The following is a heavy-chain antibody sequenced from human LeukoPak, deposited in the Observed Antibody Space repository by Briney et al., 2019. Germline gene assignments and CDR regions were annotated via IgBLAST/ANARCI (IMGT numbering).Heavy chain of an antibody. CDR3: ARHRESSLWELLLDY. D-gene: IGHD3-10*01. CDR2: LHHTRST. CDR1: GYSISSGYY. J-gene: IGHJ4*02. V-gene: IGHV4-38-2*01. Sequence: SETLSLTCDVSGYSISSGYYWAWLRQPPGKGLEWIGSLHHTRSTYYNPSLKSRVTMSVDRSNNKFSLQLSSATAADTALYYCARHRESSLWELLLDYWGQGILVTVSS.